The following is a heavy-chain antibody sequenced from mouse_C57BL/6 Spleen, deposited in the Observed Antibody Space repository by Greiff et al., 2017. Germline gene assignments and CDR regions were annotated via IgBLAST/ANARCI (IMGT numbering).Heavy chain of an antibody. CDR1: GYTFTSYW. Sequence: QVQLQQSGAELVKPGASVKLSCKASGYTFTSYWMQWVKQRPGQGLEWIGEIDPSDSYTNYNQKFKGKATLTVDTSSSTAYMQLSSLTSEDSAVYYCATTVVEGFAYWGQGTLVTVSA. J-gene: IGHJ3*01. CDR3: ATTVVEGFAY. CDR2: IDPSDSYT. D-gene: IGHD1-1*01. V-gene: IGHV1-50*01.